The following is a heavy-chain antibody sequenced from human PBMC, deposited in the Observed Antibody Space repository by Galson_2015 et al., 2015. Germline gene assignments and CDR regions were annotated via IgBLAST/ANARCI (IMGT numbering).Heavy chain of an antibody. CDR3: ARGKPPGYCSGGSCYYGDY. J-gene: IGHJ4*02. CDR1: GGTFSSYS. V-gene: IGHV1-69*13. Sequence: SAKVSCKASGGTFSSYSISWVRQAPGQGLEWMGGIIPIFGTANYAQKFQGRVTITADESTSTAYMELSSLRSEDTAVYYCARGKPPGYCSGGSCYYGDYWGQGTLVTVSS. CDR2: IIPIFGTA. D-gene: IGHD2-15*01.